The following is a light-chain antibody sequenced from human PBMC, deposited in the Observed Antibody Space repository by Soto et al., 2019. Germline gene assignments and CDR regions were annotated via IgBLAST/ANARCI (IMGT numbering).Light chain of an antibody. J-gene: IGKJ4*02. V-gene: IGKV1D-12*01. CDR2: AAS. CDR1: RAISNW. CDR3: QQANCFPPS. Sequence: DIQMTQPPSSVSASVGDRVTITCRASRAISNWLAWYQQKPGKAPKLLIYAASSLQSGVPSKFSDSGSGTDFTLTISSLQPEYFATYHCQQANCFPPSFGGGIKVEIK.